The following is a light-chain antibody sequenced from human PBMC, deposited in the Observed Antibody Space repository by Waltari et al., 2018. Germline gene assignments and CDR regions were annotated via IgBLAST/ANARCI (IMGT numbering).Light chain of an antibody. V-gene: IGLV2-8*01. CDR1: SSDVGGYNY. CDR2: EVS. J-gene: IGLJ2*01. Sequence: QSALTQPPSASGSPGQSVAISCTGTSSDVGGYNYVPWYQKHPGKAPKLILYEVSKRPSGVPDRFSGSKSGNTASLTVSGLQADDEADFYCSSYAGSNDPVVFGGGTKLTVL. CDR3: SSYAGSNDPVV.